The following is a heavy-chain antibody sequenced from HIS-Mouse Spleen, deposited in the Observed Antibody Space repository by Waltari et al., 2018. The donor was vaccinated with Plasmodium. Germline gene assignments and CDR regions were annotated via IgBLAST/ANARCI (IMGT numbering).Heavy chain of an antibody. V-gene: IGHV3-30*03. Sequence: QVQRVESGGGVVQPGRSLRLSCAASGLTFSRSGMDWVRQAPGKGLEWVAVISYDGSNKYYADSVKGRFTISRDNSKSTLYLQMNSLRAEDTAVYYCATSGLTGGTYYFDYWGQGTLVTVSS. CDR2: ISYDGSNK. D-gene: IGHD7-27*01. CDR1: GLTFSRSG. J-gene: IGHJ4*02. CDR3: ATSGLTGGTYYFDY.